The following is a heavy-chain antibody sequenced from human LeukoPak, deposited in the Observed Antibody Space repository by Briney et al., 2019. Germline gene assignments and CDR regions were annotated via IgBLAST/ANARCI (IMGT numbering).Heavy chain of an antibody. CDR3: VQVGSNYYLN. D-gene: IGHD4-11*01. Sequence: GGSLRLSCSASGFTFSDYPMHWVRQTPGKGLGYVSAISKNGDDTYYADSVKGRFTISRDNSKNTLYLQMSSLRTEDAAVFYCVQVGSNYYLNWGRGTLVIVSS. J-gene: IGHJ4*02. CDR2: ISKNGDDT. CDR1: GFTFSDYP. V-gene: IGHV3-64D*06.